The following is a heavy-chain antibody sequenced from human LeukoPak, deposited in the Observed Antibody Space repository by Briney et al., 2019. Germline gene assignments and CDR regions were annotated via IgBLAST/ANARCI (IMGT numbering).Heavy chain of an antibody. J-gene: IGHJ6*03. CDR1: GFTFSSYW. CDR2: IKQDGSEK. D-gene: IGHD2-15*01. CDR3: ARLRVVVDAYYYYYYYMDV. V-gene: IGHV3-7*01. Sequence: QPGGSLRLSCAASGFTFSSYWMSWVRQAPGKGLEWVANIKQDGSEKYYVDPVKGRFTISRDNAKNSLYLQMNSLRAEDTAVYYCARLRVVVDAYYYYYYYMDVWGKGTTVTVSS.